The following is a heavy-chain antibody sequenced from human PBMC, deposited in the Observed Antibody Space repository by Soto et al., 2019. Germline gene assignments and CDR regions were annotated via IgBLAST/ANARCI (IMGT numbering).Heavy chain of an antibody. J-gene: IGHJ4*02. Sequence: PSETLSLTCTVSGGSISSSRCHWGWIRQPPGKGLEWIGYINYSGTTNYNPSLKSRVTISVDTSKNQFSLKLSSVTAADTAVYYCASYRYSYGYYFDYWGQGTLVTVSS. CDR2: INYSGTT. V-gene: IGHV4-61*05. D-gene: IGHD5-18*01. CDR3: ASYRYSYGYYFDY. CDR1: GGSISSSRCH.